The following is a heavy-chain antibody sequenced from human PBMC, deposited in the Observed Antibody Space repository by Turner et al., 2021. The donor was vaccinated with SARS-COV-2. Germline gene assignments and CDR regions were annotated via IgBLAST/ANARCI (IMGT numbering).Heavy chain of an antibody. D-gene: IGHD6-13*01. CDR3: ARDMVDGSSGWLIHSESYYFDY. J-gene: IGHJ4*02. Sequence: QLVKSTAVGMYGARGLRFPSAESGLRANRYGMFWVRQAPGKGVEWLAVIWEDGSNKYYADSVKGRFTISRDNSKNTLYLQMNSLRAEGTAVYYSARDMVDGSSGWLIHSESYYFDYWGQGTLVTVSS. V-gene: IGHV3-33*01. CDR1: GLRANRYG. CDR2: IWEDGSNK.